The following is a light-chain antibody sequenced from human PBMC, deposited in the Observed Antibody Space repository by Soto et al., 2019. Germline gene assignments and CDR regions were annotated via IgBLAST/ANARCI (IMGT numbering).Light chain of an antibody. V-gene: IGKV1-39*01. CDR3: QQSYTTPVYS. CDR1: QSISSW. Sequence: DIQLTQSPSVLSASVGDRVTITCRASQSISSWLAWYQQKPGKAPNLLIYDASSLESGVPSRFSGSGSGTDFTLTISSLQPEDFATYFCQQSYTTPVYSFGQGTKV. J-gene: IGKJ2*01. CDR2: DAS.